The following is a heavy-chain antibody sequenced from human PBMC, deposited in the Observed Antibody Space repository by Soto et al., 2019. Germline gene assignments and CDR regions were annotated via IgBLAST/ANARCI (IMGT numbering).Heavy chain of an antibody. Sequence: GGSLRLSCVASGFTFSDYNMNWVRQAPGKKLERISFVSGRSNTIYYADSVKGRFTISRDSARNTVYLQMNGLRVDDTAVYYCARVGPYDSQSYMFRYDRFDPWGQGTQVTVS. CDR2: VSGRSNTI. J-gene: IGHJ5*02. V-gene: IGHV3-48*01. CDR1: GFTFSDYN. D-gene: IGHD3-10*01. CDR3: ARVGPYDSQSYMFRYDRFDP.